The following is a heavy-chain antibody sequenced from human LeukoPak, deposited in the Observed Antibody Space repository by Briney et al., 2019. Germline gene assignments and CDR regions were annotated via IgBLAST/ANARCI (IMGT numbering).Heavy chain of an antibody. CDR3: TTDGVHCSSTSCS. J-gene: IGHJ5*02. V-gene: IGHV3-30*03. CDR1: GFTFSSYG. CDR2: ISYDGSNK. Sequence: PGRSLRLSCAASGFTFSSYGMHWVRQAPGKGLEWVAVISYDGSNKYYADSVKGRFTISRDNSKNTLYLQMNSLKTEDTAVYYCTTDGVHCSSTSCSWGQGTLVTVSS. D-gene: IGHD2-2*01.